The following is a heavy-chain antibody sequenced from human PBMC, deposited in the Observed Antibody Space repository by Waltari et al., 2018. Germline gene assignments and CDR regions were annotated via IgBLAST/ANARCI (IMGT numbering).Heavy chain of an antibody. J-gene: IGHJ3*02. Sequence: QVQLQESGPGLVKPYQTLSLPCTVSGGSISSGHYYWSWIRQPPGKGLEWIGYIYYSGSTYYNPSLKSRVTISVDTSKNQFSLKLSSVTAADTAVYYCAQYIESRLRWGLGAFDIWGQGTMVTVSS. CDR3: AQYIESRLRWGLGAFDI. CDR1: GGSISSGHYY. CDR2: IYYSGST. D-gene: IGHD4-17*01. V-gene: IGHV4-30-4*08.